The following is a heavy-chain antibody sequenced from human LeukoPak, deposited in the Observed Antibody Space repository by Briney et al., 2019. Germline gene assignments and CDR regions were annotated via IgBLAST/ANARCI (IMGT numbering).Heavy chain of an antibody. CDR1: GGSFSSGGYS. CDR3: AKKHGWVDT. Sequence: SQTLSLTCAVSGGSFSSGGYSWSWLRQPPGKGLEWIGYIFHSGSTYYNPSLKSRVTMSVDMSKNQFSLNLTSVTAADTAVYYCAKKHGWVDTWGQGTLVTVSP. V-gene: IGHV4-30-2*01. J-gene: IGHJ5*02. CDR2: IFHSGST.